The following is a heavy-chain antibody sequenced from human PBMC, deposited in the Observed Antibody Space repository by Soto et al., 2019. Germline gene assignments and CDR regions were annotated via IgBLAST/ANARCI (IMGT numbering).Heavy chain of an antibody. CDR1: GFTFDDYA. V-gene: IGHV3-9*01. J-gene: IGHJ4*02. D-gene: IGHD6-19*01. Sequence: VQLVESGGGLVQPGRSLRLSCAASGFTFDDYAMHWVRQAPGKGLEWVSGISWNSGSIGYADSVKGRFTISRDNAKNSLYLQMNSLRAEDTALYYCAKDMRSSGWYGSHDYWGQGTLVTVSS. CDR2: ISWNSGSI. CDR3: AKDMRSSGWYGSHDY.